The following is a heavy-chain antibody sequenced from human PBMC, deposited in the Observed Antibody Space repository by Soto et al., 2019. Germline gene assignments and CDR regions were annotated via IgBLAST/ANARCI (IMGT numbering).Heavy chain of an antibody. J-gene: IGHJ4*02. D-gene: IGHD1-1*01. V-gene: IGHV3-30*18. CDR1: GFTFSSYG. CDR2: ISYDGSNK. Sequence: GGSLRLSCAASGFTFSSYGMHWVRQAPGKGLEWVAVISYDGSNKYYADSVKGRFTISRDNSKNTLYLQMNSLRAEDTAVYYCAKEVAWTTYYFDYWGQGTLVTVSS. CDR3: AKEVAWTTYYFDY.